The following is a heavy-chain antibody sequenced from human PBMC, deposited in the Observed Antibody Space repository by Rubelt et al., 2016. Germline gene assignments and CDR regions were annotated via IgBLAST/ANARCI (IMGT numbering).Heavy chain of an antibody. D-gene: IGHD3/OR15-3a*01. CDR2: IKEDGSEK. J-gene: IGHJ3*02. V-gene: IGHV3-7*01. CDR3: ARRTVNDAFDI. Sequence: IKEDGSEKYYVDSVKGRFTISRDNAKNTLYLQMNSLRAEDTAVYYCARRTVNDAFDIWGQGTMVTVSS.